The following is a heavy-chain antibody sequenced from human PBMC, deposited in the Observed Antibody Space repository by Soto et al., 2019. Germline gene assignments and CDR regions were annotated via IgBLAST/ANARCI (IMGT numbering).Heavy chain of an antibody. Sequence: SETLSLTCTVSGGSISSSSYYWGWIRQPPGKGLEWIGSIYYSGSTYYNPSLKSRVTISVDTSKNQFSLKLSSVTAAATAVYYCASMDSGSYYRPPSDYYYYYYMDVWGKGTTVTVSS. CDR1: GGSISSSSYY. CDR3: ASMDSGSYYRPPSDYYYYYYMDV. CDR2: IYYSGST. D-gene: IGHD3-10*01. V-gene: IGHV4-39*01. J-gene: IGHJ6*03.